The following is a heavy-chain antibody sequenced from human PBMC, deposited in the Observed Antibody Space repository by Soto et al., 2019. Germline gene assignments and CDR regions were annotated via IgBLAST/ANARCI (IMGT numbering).Heavy chain of an antibody. D-gene: IGHD4-4*01. J-gene: IGHJ4*02. V-gene: IGHV3-23*01. CDR3: AKGRTTDLDY. CDR2: ISGSGLAT. CDR1: GFTFNSYV. Sequence: EVQLLESGGGLIQPGGSLRLSCAASGFTFNSYVMTWVRQAPGKGLEWVSSISGSGLATYYAASVQGRLTISRDNSKTTLFLQMNSLRVEDTAVYYCAKGRTTDLDYWGLGTLVTVSS.